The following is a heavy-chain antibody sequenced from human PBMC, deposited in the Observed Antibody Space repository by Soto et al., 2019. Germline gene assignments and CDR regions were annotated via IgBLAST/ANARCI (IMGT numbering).Heavy chain of an antibody. J-gene: IGHJ3*02. CDR1: GGSINSYD. Sequence: PSATQSLTGTVSGGSINSYDWIWIRPPTGQGRDWIGRIYTSGSTNYNPSLKSRVTMSVDTSKNQFSLKLSSVTAADTAVYYCAREPGSPLYSGSYSSIAFDSWGQGTMVTVSS. D-gene: IGHD1-26*01. V-gene: IGHV4-4*07. CDR2: IYTSGST. CDR3: AREPGSPLYSGSYSSIAFDS.